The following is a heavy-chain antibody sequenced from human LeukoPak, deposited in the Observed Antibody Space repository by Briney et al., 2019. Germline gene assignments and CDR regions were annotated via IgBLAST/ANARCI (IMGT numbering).Heavy chain of an antibody. D-gene: IGHD6-25*01. CDR1: GDSVSSNSVA. V-gene: IGHV6-1*01. Sequence: SQTLSLTCAISGDSVSSNSVAWNWIRQSPSRGLEWLGRTYYRSKWYNDFAASVKSRITINPDTSKNQFSLQLNSVTPEDTAGYSCARPEYGSSGTPWGSAPWGQETLVTVSS. CDR2: TYYRSKWYN. CDR3: ARPEYGSSGTPWGSAP. J-gene: IGHJ5*02.